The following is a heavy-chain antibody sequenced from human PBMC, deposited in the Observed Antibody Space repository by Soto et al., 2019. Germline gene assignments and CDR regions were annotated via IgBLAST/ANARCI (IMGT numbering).Heavy chain of an antibody. J-gene: IGHJ6*02. CDR3: ARIGGYYGSGDADV. D-gene: IGHD3-10*01. Sequence: QVTLKESGPVLVKPTETLTLTCSVSGFSLSNARMGVSWIRQPPGKALEWLAYIFSNDEKSYTTSLKSRLTISKDTSKSQVVLTMTNMDPVDTATYYCARIGGYYGSGDADVWGQGTTVTVSS. CDR2: IFSNDEK. V-gene: IGHV2-26*01. CDR1: GFSLSNARMG.